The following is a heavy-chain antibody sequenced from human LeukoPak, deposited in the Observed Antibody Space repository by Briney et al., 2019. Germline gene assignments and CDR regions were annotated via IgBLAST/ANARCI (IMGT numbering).Heavy chain of an antibody. V-gene: IGHV4-59*11. CDR1: GRSISSHY. CDR2: IYYSGSN. J-gene: IGHJ5*02. CDR3: ARDVDTGWFDP. Sequence: PSETLSLTCTVSGRSISSHYWSWIRQPPGKGLEWIGYIYYSGSNNYNPSLKSRVTISVDTSKNQFSLKLSSVTAADTAVYYCARDVDTGWFDPWGQGTLVTVSS. D-gene: IGHD5-18*01.